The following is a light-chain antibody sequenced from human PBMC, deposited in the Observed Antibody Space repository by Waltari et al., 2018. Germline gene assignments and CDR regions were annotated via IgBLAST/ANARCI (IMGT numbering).Light chain of an antibody. CDR3: QQRGN. CDR1: QSVSSY. J-gene: IGKJ4*01. V-gene: IGKV3-11*01. CDR2: DAS. Sequence: EIVFTQSPATLSSSPGERATLSCRASQSVSSYLAWYQQQPGQAPRLLIYDASNRATGIPARFSGSGSGTDFTLTISSLEPEDFAVYYCQQRGNFGGGTKVEIK.